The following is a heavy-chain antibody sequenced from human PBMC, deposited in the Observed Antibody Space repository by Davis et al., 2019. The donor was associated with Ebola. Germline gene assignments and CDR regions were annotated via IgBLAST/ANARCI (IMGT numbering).Heavy chain of an antibody. CDR3: ARVHLWFGELLSNWFDP. J-gene: IGHJ5*02. CDR2: ISSSSSYT. D-gene: IGHD3-10*01. CDR1: VITFSSYA. V-gene: IGHV3-21*05. Sequence: GESLKISCTDSVITFSSYAMTWVRQAPGKGLEWVSYISSSSSYTNYADSVKGRFTISRDNAKNSLYLQMNSLRAEDTAVYYCARVHLWFGELLSNWFDPWGQGTLVTVSS.